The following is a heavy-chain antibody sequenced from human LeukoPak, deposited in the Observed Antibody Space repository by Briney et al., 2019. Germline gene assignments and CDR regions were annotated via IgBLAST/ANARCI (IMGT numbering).Heavy chain of an antibody. V-gene: IGHV1-2*04. J-gene: IGHJ4*02. CDR3: ARAFLDVVVPAAFDY. Sequence: ASVKVSCKASGYTFTGYYMHWVRQAPGQGLEWMGWINPNSGGTNYAQKFQGWVTMTRDTSISTAYMELSRLRSDDTAVYYCARAFLDVVVPAAFDYWGQGTLVTVSS. D-gene: IGHD2-2*01. CDR2: INPNSGGT. CDR1: GYTFTGYY.